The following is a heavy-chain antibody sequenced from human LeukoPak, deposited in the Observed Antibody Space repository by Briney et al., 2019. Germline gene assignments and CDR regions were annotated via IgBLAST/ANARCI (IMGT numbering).Heavy chain of an antibody. CDR2: IIPNFGTA. V-gene: IGHV1-69*13. CDR1: VGTLSSYA. Sequence: SSVKVSRKASVGTLSSYALSWVRQAPGQGVEWVGGIIPNFGTANYAQKFQGRVTITADESTSTDYMELSSLRSEDTAVYYCARSPTYDGYYGYWGQGALVTVSS. CDR3: ARSPTYDGYYGY. D-gene: IGHD5-18*01. J-gene: IGHJ4*02.